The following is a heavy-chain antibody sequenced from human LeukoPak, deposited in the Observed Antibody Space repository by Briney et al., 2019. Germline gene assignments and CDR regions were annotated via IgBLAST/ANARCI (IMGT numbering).Heavy chain of an antibody. V-gene: IGHV3-66*01. J-gene: IGHJ4*02. D-gene: IGHD3-22*01. CDR2: IYSGGST. Sequence: GGSLRLSCAASGFTVSSNYMSWVRQAPGKGLEWVSVIYSGGSTYYADSVKGRFTISRDNSKNALYLQMNSLRAEDTAVYYCASYYYDSSGYYYPPGYWGQGTLVTVSS. CDR3: ASYYYDSSGYYYPPGY. CDR1: GFTVSSNY.